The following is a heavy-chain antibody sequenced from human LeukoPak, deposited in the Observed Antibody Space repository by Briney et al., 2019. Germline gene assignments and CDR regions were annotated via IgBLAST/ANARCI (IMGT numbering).Heavy chain of an antibody. CDR1: GFTFSNYN. CDR3: ARTIIYGYDY. CDR2: ISISTSSI. D-gene: IGHD5-18*01. V-gene: IGHV3-48*04. Sequence: GGSLRLSCAASGFTFSNYNMNWVRQAPGKGLEWVSYISISTSSIYYADSVKGRFTISRDNAKNSLYLQMNSLRAEDTAVYYCARTIIYGYDYWGQGALVTVSS. J-gene: IGHJ4*02.